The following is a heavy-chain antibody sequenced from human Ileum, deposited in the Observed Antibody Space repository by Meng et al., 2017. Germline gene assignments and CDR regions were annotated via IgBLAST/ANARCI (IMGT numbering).Heavy chain of an antibody. D-gene: IGHD6-13*01. CDR1: GFTFSSYW. J-gene: IGHJ3*02. Sequence: GESLKISCEASGFTFSSYWMHWVRQSPGKGLVWVSRINTDGSSESYADSVQGRFIISRDNAKNTLYLQMNRLRAEDTAVYYCAELSSRTVDMWGQGTMVTVSS. V-gene: IGHV3-74*01. CDR3: AELSSRTVDM. CDR2: INTDGSSE.